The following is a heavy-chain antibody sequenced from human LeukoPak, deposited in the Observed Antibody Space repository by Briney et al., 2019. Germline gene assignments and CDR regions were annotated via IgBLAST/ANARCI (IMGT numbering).Heavy chain of an antibody. D-gene: IGHD2-2*01. CDR2: INPSGGST. V-gene: IGHV1-46*01. J-gene: IGHJ4*02. CDR1: GYTFTSYY. CDR3: AREGPWVVVPAAPAYYFDY. Sequence: ASVKVSCKASGYTFTSYYMHWVRQAPGQGLEWMGIINPSGGSTSYAQKFQGRVTMTRDMSTSTVHMELSSLRSEDTAVYYCAREGPWVVVPAAPAYYFDYWGQGTLVTVSS.